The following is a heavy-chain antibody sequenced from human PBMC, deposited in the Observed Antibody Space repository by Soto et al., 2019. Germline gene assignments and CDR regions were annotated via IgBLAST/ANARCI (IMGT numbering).Heavy chain of an antibody. V-gene: IGHV4-59*08. CDR2: IYYSGST. CDR3: ARTEYYYDSSGYSRYFDY. CDR1: GGSISSYY. J-gene: IGHJ4*02. Sequence: SETLSLTCTVSGGSISSYYWSWIRQPPGKGLEWIGYIYYSGSTNYNPSLKSRVTISVDTSKNQFSLKLSSVTAADTAVCYCARTEYYYDSSGYSRYFDYWGQGTLVTVSS. D-gene: IGHD3-22*01.